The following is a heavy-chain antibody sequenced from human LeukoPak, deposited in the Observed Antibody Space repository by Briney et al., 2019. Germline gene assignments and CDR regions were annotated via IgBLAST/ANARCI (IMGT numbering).Heavy chain of an antibody. V-gene: IGHV3-23*01. J-gene: IGHJ4*02. D-gene: IGHD3-16*02. CDR2: ISGSGGST. CDR3: AKEDYDYVWGSYRYEYYFDY. CDR1: GFTFSSYA. Sequence: GGSLRLSCAASGFTFSSYAMSWVRQAPGKGLEWVSAISGSGGSTYYADSVKGRFTISRDNSKNTLYLQMNSLRAEDTAVYYCAKEDYDYVWGSYRYEYYFDYWGQGALVTVSS.